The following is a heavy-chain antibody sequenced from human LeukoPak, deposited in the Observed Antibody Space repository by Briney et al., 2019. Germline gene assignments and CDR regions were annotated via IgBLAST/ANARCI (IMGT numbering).Heavy chain of an antibody. V-gene: IGHV3-30*18. Sequence: GRSLRLSCAASGFTFSSYGMHWVRQAPGKGLEWVAVISYGGSNKYYADSVKGRFTISRDNSKNTLYLQMNSLRAEDTAVYYCAKERAAAGTSFDYWGQRTLVTVSS. CDR2: ISYGGSNK. CDR3: AKERAAAGTSFDY. D-gene: IGHD6-13*01. J-gene: IGHJ4*02. CDR1: GFTFSSYG.